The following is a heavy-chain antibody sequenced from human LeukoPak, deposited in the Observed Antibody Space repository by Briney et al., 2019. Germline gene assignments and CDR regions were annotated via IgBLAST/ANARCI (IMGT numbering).Heavy chain of an antibody. CDR2: IYYSGST. CDR1: GGSISSHY. V-gene: IGHV4-59*11. Sequence: SETLSLTCTVSGGSISSHYWSWIRQPPGKGLEWIGYIYYSGSTNYNPSLKSRVTISVDTSKNQFSLKLSSVTAADTAVYYCARVGDYGDYLDNYYYYYGMDVWGQGTTVTVSS. CDR3: ARVGDYGDYLDNYYYYYGMDV. J-gene: IGHJ6*02. D-gene: IGHD4-17*01.